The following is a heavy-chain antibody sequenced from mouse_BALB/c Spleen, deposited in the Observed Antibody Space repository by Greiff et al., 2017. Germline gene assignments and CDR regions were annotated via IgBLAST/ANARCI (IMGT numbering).Heavy chain of an antibody. V-gene: IGHV1-69*02. CDR2: IYPSDSYT. Sequence: QVQLQQPGAELVRPGASVKLSCKASGYTFTSYWINWVKQRPGQGLEWIGNIYPSDSYTNYNQKFKDKATLTVDKSSSTAYMQLSSPTSEDSAVYYCTKGGLYEGYYGGYIDDWGQGTTLTVSS. J-gene: IGHJ2*01. D-gene: IGHD2-3*01. CDR1: GYTFTSYW. CDR3: TKGGLYEGYYGGYIDD.